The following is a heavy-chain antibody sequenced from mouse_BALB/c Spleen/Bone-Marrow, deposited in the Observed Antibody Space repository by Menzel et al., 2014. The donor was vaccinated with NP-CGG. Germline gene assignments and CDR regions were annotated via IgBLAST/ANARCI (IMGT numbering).Heavy chain of an antibody. V-gene: IGHV1S56*01. J-gene: IGHJ4*01. CDR2: IYPGNVNT. CDR3: AGLLRGDYAMDY. CDR1: GYTFTSYY. D-gene: IGHD2-3*01. Sequence: VKLMESRPELVKPGASVRISCKASGYTFTSYYIHWVKQRPGQGLEWIGWIYPGNVNTKYNEKFKGKATLTADKSSSTAYMQLSSLTSEDSAVYFCAGLLRGDYAMDYWGQGTSVTVSS.